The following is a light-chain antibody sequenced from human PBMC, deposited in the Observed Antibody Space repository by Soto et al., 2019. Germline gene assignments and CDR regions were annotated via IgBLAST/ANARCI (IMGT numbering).Light chain of an antibody. CDR2: HAS. CDR3: QQYNTFPWT. V-gene: IGKV1-5*01. CDR1: QSISNW. Sequence: DIQMTQSPSTLAASVGDRVTITCRASQSISNWLAWYQRKPGTAPKLLIYHASTLESGVPSRFSGSGSGTEFTLTISSLQPDDFATYYCQQYNTFPWTFGQGTKADIK. J-gene: IGKJ1*01.